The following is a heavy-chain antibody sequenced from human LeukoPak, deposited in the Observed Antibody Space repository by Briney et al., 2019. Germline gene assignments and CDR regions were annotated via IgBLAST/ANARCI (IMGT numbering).Heavy chain of an antibody. CDR3: ARTGYPQYYFDY. Sequence: SETLSLTCTVSGGSISSGDYYWSWIRQPPGKGLEWIEYIYYSGSTYYNPSLKSRVTISVDTSKNQFSLKLSSVTAADTAVYYCARTGYPQYYFDYWGQGTLVTVSS. D-gene: IGHD2-2*03. V-gene: IGHV4-30-4*01. CDR1: GGSISSGDYY. CDR2: IYYSGST. J-gene: IGHJ4*02.